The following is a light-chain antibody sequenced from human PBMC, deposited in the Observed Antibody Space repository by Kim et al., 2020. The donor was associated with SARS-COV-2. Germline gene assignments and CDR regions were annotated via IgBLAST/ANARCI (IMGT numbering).Light chain of an antibody. J-gene: IGKJ2*01. V-gene: IGKV3-20*01. CDR3: QQYGKSPYT. CDR1: QSISSSC. Sequence: LSPGERATLSCRASQSISSSCLAWYQQKPGQAPRLLIFAASFRATGIPDRFTGSGSGTDFTLSISRLEPEDFAVYYCQQYGKSPYTFGPGTKLEI. CDR2: AAS.